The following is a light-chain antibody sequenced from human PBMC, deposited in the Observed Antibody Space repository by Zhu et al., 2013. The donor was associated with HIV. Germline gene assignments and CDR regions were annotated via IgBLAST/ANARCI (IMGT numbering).Light chain of an antibody. V-gene: IGLV1-47*01. CDR1: ISNIGTYS. Sequence: QSVLTQPPSASGTPGQRVAISCSGSISNIGTYSVNWYQQVPGAAPKLLIYRDNQRPSGVPDRFSGSKSGTSASLAISGLRSEDESDYYCQSYDTTLSAQVFGGGTKLTVL. CDR2: RDN. CDR3: QSYDTTLSAQV. J-gene: IGLJ2*01.